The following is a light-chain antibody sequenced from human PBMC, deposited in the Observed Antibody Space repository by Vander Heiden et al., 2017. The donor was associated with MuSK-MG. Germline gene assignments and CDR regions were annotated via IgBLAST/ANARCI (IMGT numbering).Light chain of an antibody. Sequence: SYVLTQPPSVSVAPGKTARITCGGNNIGSKSVHWYQQKPGQAPVLVIYYDSDRPSGIPERVSGSNSGNTATLTISRVEAGDEADYYCQVWDRSSDHPSVVFGGGTKLTVL. CDR2: YDS. CDR3: QVWDRSSDHPSVV. J-gene: IGLJ2*01. CDR1: NIGSKS. V-gene: IGLV3-21*04.